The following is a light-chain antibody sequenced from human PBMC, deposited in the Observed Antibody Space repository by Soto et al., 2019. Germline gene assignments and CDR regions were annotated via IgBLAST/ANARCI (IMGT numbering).Light chain of an antibody. CDR1: SGHSSYI. V-gene: IGLV4-60*02. Sequence: QSVLTQSSSASASLGSSVKLTCTLSSGHSSYIIAWHQQQPGKAPRYLMRLEGXXXYXXXXXXXXXFSGSSSGADRYLTISXXQXEXXADYYCETWDGNTRVFAGGTKLTVL. CDR3: ETWDGNTRV. J-gene: IGLJ3*02. CDR2: LEGXXXY.